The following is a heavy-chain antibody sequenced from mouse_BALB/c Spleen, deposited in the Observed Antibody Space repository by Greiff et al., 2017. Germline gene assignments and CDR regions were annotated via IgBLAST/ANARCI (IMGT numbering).Heavy chain of an antibody. CDR1: GYTFTSYW. CDR2: INPSNGRT. D-gene: IGHD1-1*01. CDR3: ARDGSSDAMDY. J-gene: IGHJ4*01. V-gene: IGHV1S81*02. Sequence: QVQLQQSGAELVKPGASVKLSCKASGYTFTSYWMHWVKQRPGQGLEWIGEINPSNGRTNYNEKFKSKATLTVDKSSSTAYMQLSSLTSEDSAVYYCARDGSSDAMDYWGQGTSVTVSS.